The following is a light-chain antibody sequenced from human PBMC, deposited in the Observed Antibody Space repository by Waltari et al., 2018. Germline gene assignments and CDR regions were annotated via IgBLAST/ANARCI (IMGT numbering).Light chain of an antibody. CDR2: DAS. CDR1: QSVDNL. V-gene: IGKV3-11*01. Sequence: EILLTQSPATLSLSPGESATHPCRTSQSVDNLLGWDQQKPGQAPRLVIHDASNRAPGFPARFSGSGSGTDFTLTISSLEPEDFAVYYCQHRVSWPLTFGGGTKVEL. J-gene: IGKJ4*01. CDR3: QHRVSWPLT.